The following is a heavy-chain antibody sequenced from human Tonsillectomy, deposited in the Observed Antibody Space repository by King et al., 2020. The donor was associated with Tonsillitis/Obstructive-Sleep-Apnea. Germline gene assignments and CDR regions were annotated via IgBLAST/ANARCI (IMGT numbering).Heavy chain of an antibody. CDR2: ISSSGSTI. CDR1: GFTFSSYE. V-gene: IGHV3-48*03. CDR3: ARDLRSKSTVTPYYFDY. J-gene: IGHJ4*02. Sequence: DVQLVESGGGLVQPGGSLRLSCAASGFTFSSYEMNWVRQAPGKGLEWVSYISSSGSTIYYADSVKGRFTISRDNAKNSLYLQMNSLRAEDTAVYYCARDLRSKSTVTPYYFDYWGQGTLVTVSS. D-gene: IGHD4-17*01.